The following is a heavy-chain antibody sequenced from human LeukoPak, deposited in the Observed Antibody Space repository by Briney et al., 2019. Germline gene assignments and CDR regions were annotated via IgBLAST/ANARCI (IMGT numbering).Heavy chain of an antibody. CDR2: INHSGST. CDR3: ARGVRITIFGVVTPMDV. V-gene: IGHV4-34*01. J-gene: IGHJ6*02. Sequence: KSSETLSLTCAVYGGSFSDYYWSWIRQPPGKGLEWIGEINHSGSTNYNPSLKSRVTISVDTSKNQFSLKLSSVTAADTAVYYCARGVRITIFGVVTPMDVWGQGTTVTVSS. CDR1: GGSFSDYY. D-gene: IGHD3-3*01.